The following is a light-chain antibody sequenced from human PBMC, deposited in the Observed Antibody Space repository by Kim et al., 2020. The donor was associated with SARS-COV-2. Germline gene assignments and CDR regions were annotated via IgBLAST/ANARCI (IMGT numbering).Light chain of an antibody. V-gene: IGLV3-21*02. CDR3: QVWDGSRDTPL. Sequence: SYELTQPLSVSVAPGETARITCGGDNIGIKTVHWYQQTPGQAPILVVHDDGDRPSGIPERFSGSNSGNTAALTISRVAAGDEADYYCQVWDGSRDTPLFG. J-gene: IGLJ2*01. CDR1: NIGIKT. CDR2: DDG.